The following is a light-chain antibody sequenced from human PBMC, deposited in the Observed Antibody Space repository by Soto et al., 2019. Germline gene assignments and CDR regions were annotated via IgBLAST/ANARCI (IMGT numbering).Light chain of an antibody. V-gene: IGLV2-14*01. CDR2: EVS. J-gene: IGLJ1*01. CDR3: FSYTSSTAYV. CDR1: SSDVGGYNY. Sequence: QSVLAQPASVSGSPGQSITISCTGTSSDVGGYNYVSWYQLHSGKAPKLMVYEVSNRPSGVSNRFSGSKSGNTASLTISGLQAEDEADYYCFSYTSSTAYVFGTGTKVTVL.